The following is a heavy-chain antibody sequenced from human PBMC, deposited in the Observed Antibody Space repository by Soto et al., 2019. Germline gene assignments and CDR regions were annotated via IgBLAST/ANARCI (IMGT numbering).Heavy chain of an antibody. CDR1: GGSFSGYY. J-gene: IGHJ4*02. CDR2: INHSGST. D-gene: IGHD3-9*01. V-gene: IGHV4-34*01. Sequence: SETLSLTCAVYGGSFSGYYWSWIRQPPGKGLEWIGEINHSGSTNYNPSLKSRVTISVDTSKNQFSLKLSSVTAADTAVYYCARAATSDILPGTDYWCQGTLVTVSS. CDR3: ARAATSDILPGTDY.